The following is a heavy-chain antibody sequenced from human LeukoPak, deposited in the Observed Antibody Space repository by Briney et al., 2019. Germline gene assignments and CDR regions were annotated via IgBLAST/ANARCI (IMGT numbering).Heavy chain of an antibody. CDR2: INSAGNTT. J-gene: IGHJ4*02. D-gene: IGHD3-16*01. Sequence: GGSLRLSCAASELTFTRYWMHWVRQAPGKGLVWVSRINSAGNTTDYAESVKGRFSISRDNSKNTLSLQMNNLRVEDTAVYYCARGMRGSSAFDYWGQGTLVTVSS. CDR3: ARGMRGSSAFDY. V-gene: IGHV3-74*01. CDR1: ELTFTRYW.